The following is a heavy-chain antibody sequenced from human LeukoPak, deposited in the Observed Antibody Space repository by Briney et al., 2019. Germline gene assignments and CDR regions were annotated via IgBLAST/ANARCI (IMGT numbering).Heavy chain of an antibody. CDR1: GFTFGDHA. D-gene: IGHD6-19*01. CDR2: IRSKAYGGTT. Sequence: GGSLRLSCSTFGFTFGDHAMSWVRQAPGKGLEWIGFIRSKAYGGTTEYAASVKGRFIISREDSISIAYLQMNSLKTEDTAVYFCGREPIQQWLCSGMDVCGQGTAVTVS. CDR3: GREPIQQWLCSGMDV. J-gene: IGHJ6*02. V-gene: IGHV3-49*04.